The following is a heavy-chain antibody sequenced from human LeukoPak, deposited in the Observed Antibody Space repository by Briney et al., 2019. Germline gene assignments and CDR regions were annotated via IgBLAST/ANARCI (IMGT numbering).Heavy chain of an antibody. CDR2: ISANGITT. J-gene: IGHJ4*02. Sequence: GGSLRLSCAASGFTFSDYYMGWIRQAPGQGLEWISYISANGITTYYAYSVKGRFTISRDNARNSLSLYMNFLRAEDTAVYYCASSLNTVIISPYYFDYWGQGTLVTVSS. V-gene: IGHV3-11*04. CDR3: ASSLNTVIISPYYFDY. D-gene: IGHD4-11*01. CDR1: GFTFSDYY.